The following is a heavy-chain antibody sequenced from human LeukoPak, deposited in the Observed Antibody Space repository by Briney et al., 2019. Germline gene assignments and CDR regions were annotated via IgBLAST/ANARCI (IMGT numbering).Heavy chain of an antibody. CDR2: IYYSGST. CDR3: ARFGIHSGDFDY. CDR1: GGSISSGDYY. Sequence: SETLSLTCTVSGGSISSGDYYWSWIRQPPGKGLEWIGYIYYSGSTYYNPSLKSRVTISVDTSRNQFSLKLSSVTAADTAVYYCARFGIHSGDFDYWGQGTLVTVSS. D-gene: IGHD5-18*01. J-gene: IGHJ4*02. V-gene: IGHV4-30-4*08.